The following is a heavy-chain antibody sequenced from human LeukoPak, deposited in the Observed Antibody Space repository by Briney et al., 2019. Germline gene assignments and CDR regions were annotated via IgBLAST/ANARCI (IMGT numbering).Heavy chain of an antibody. CDR1: GFTFSSYE. V-gene: IGHV3-48*03. CDR3: ARGEQLNYFAY. J-gene: IGHJ4*02. CDR2: ISTSGTTE. Sequence: PGGSLRLSCAASGFTFSSYEMSWVRQAPGKGQEWVSYISTSGTTEKYADSVKGRFTISRDNAKNSLYLQMYSLRAEDTAVYYCARGEQLNYFAYWGQGALVTVSS. D-gene: IGHD1-26*01.